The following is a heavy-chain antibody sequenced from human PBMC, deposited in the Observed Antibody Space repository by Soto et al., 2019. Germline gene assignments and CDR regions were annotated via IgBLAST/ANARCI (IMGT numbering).Heavy chain of an antibody. J-gene: IGHJ4*02. CDR1: GFTFSTYA. Sequence: GGSLRLSCAASGFTFSTYAMIWVRQAPGKGLEWVSVITGSGGRTYYADSVKGRFTISRDTSRKTLFLQMSSLRSEDTAVYYCARDLQADYWGQGTLVTVSS. CDR3: ARDLQADY. CDR2: ITGSGGRT. V-gene: IGHV3-23*01.